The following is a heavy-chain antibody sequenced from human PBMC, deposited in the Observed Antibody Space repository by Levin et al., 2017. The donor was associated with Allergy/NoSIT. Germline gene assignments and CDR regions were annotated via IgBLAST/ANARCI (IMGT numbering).Heavy chain of an antibody. V-gene: IGHV1-69*01. J-gene: IGHJ5*02. D-gene: IGHD6-6*01. Sequence: KISCKASGGTFSSYAISWVRQAPGQGLEWMGGIIPIFGTANYAQKFQGRVTITADESTSTAYMELSSLRSEDTAVYYCARDIEGPKYSSSWFDPWGQGTLVTVSS. CDR2: IIPIFGTA. CDR3: ARDIEGPKYSSSWFDP. CDR1: GGTFSSYA.